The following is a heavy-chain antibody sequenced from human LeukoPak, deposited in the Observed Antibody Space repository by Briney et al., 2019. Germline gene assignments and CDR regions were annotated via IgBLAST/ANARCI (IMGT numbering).Heavy chain of an antibody. CDR1: GGSISNYY. CDR3: ARGTDNIGYYLGWFDP. V-gene: IGHV4-59*01. J-gene: IGHJ5*02. CDR2: IYYSGST. D-gene: IGHD3-22*01. Sequence: SETLSLTCTVSGGSISNYYWSWIRQPPGKGLEWIGYIYYSGSTNYNPSLKSRVTISVDTSKNQFSLKLSSVTAADTAVYYCARGTDNIGYYLGWFDPWGQGTLVTVSS.